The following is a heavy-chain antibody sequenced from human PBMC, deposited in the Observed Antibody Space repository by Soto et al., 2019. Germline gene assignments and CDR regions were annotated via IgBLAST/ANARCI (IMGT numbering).Heavy chain of an antibody. D-gene: IGHD3-3*01. CDR3: TTDKLGYYDFWSGHYYYGMDV. CDR2: IKSKTDGGTT. J-gene: IGHJ6*02. V-gene: IGHV3-15*07. CDR1: GFTFSNAW. Sequence: GGSLRLSCAASGFTFSNAWMNWVRQAPGKGLEWVGRIKSKTDGGTTDYAAPVKGRFTISRDDSKNTLYLQMNSLKTEDTAVYYCTTDKLGYYDFWSGHYYYGMDVWGQGTTVTVSS.